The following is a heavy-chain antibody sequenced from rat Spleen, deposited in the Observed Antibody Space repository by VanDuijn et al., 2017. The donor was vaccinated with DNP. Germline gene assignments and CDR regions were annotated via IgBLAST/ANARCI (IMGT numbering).Heavy chain of an antibody. J-gene: IGHJ2*01. V-gene: IGHV2S12*01. CDR2: ISNGGST. CDR3: TREGAYFDY. CDR1: GFSLASYG. D-gene: IGHD1-11*01. Sequence: QVQLTESGPGLVQPSQTLSLTCTVSGFSLASYGVSWVRQPPGKGLEWIAAISNGGSTYYNSALKSRLSISRDTSKSQVFLKMNSLQTEDTASYFCTREGAYFDYWGQGVMVTVSS.